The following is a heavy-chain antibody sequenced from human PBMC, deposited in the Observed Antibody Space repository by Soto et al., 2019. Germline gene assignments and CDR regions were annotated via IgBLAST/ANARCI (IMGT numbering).Heavy chain of an antibody. CDR2: INPNSGGT. CDR3: ARVPAARVGYYYYGMDV. Sequence: QVQLVQSGAEVKKPGASVKVSCKASGYTFTGYYMHWVRQAPGQGLEWMGWINPNSGGTNYAQKFQGWVTMTRDTSISTAYRELSRLRSDDTAVYYCARVPAARVGYYYYGMDVWGQGTTVTVSS. CDR1: GYTFTGYY. V-gene: IGHV1-2*04. J-gene: IGHJ6*02. D-gene: IGHD2-2*01.